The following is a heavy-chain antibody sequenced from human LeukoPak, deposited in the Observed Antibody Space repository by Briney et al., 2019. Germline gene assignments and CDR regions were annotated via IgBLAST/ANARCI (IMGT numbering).Heavy chain of an antibody. CDR1: GFTFEDYA. CDR2: ISWNSGSK. V-gene: IGHV3-9*01. Sequence: GGSLRLSCAASGFTFEDYAMHWVRQAPGKGLEWVSGISWNSGSKGYADSVKGRFTISRDKAKNSLYPQMNSLRAEDTALYYCAKDIADQIVGATWGYHGMDVWGQGTTVTVSS. J-gene: IGHJ6*02. D-gene: IGHD1-26*01. CDR3: AKDIADQIVGATWGYHGMDV.